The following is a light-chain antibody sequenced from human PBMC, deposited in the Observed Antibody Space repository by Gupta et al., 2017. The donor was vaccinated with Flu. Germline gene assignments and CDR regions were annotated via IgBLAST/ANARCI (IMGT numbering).Light chain of an antibody. CDR3: MQCVESSPT. CDR2: LAS. V-gene: IGKV2-28*01. CDR1: ESRRSSYGYVY. J-gene: IGKJ4*01. Sequence: EIVLAQSPYSLTVTRGEPDSISCRSNESRRSSYGYVYLDWYQQKPGQAPQLLIYLASNRASGVPDRFSGRGSDTDFTLIIKTVEAEDVGVYYCMQCVESSPTFGEGTKVEV.